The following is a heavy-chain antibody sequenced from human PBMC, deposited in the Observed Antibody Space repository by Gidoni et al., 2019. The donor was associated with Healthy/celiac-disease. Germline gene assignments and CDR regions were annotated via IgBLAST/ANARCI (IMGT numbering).Heavy chain of an antibody. CDR2: IYYSGST. J-gene: IGHJ4*02. D-gene: IGHD1-7*01. Sequence: QVQMQESGPGLVKPSQTLSLTCTVSGGSISSGAYYWSWIRQPPGKGLEWIGYIYYSGSTYYNPSLKSRVTISVDTSKNQFSLKLSSGTAADTAVYYCARLRYNWNYASGDFDYWGQGTLVTVSS. CDR3: ARLRYNWNYASGDFDY. V-gene: IGHV4-30-4*01. CDR1: GGSISSGAYY.